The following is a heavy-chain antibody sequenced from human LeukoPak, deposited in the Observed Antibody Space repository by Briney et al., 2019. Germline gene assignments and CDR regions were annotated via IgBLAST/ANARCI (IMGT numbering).Heavy chain of an antibody. CDR1: GFTFSSYA. Sequence: GGSLRHSSVDSGFTFSSYAMSWVRQAPGKGLEWVSAISGSGGSTYYADSVKGRFTISRDDSKNTAYLQMNSLKTEDTAVYYWTSADNWNDVWEYWGQGTLVTVSS. CDR3: TSADNWNDVWEY. D-gene: IGHD1-20*01. J-gene: IGHJ4*02. V-gene: IGHV3-23*01. CDR2: ISGSGGST.